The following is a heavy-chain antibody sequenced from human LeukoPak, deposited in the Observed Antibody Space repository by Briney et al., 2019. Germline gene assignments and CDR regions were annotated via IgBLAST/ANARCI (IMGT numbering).Heavy chain of an antibody. Sequence: GGSLRLSCAASGFTFSTYAMSWVRQAPGKGLEWVSAISGSGGSTYYADSVKGRFTISRDNSKNTLYLQMNSLRAEDTAVYYCAKARYCSGGSCFPQSTPDYWGQGTLVTVSS. CDR3: AKARYCSGGSCFPQSTPDY. J-gene: IGHJ4*02. D-gene: IGHD2-15*01. CDR1: GFTFSTYA. V-gene: IGHV3-23*01. CDR2: ISGSGGST.